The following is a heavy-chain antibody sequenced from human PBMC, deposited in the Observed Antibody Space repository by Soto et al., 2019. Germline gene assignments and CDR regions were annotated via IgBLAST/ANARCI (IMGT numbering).Heavy chain of an antibody. CDR3: ARLLWSRGDWFDP. CDR2: TYYSGST. J-gene: IGHJ5*02. Sequence: SETLSLTCTVSGCSISSYYWSWIRQPPGKGLEWIGYTYYSGSTNYNPSIKSRVTISVDTSKNQFSLKLSSVTAADTAVYYCARLLWSRGDWFDPWGQGTRVTVS. D-gene: IGHD3-10*01. V-gene: IGHV4-59*08. CDR1: GCSISSYY.